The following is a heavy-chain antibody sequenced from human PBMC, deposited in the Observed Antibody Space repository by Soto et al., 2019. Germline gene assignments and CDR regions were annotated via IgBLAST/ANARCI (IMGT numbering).Heavy chain of an antibody. Sequence: QITLKESGPTVVKPTEPLTLTYTFSGFSLTTSGVGVGWVRQSPGKAPEWLALIYWDDDKRYSTSLKSRLTITKDTSKNQVVLRMANVDPADTATYYCAHRVLRTVFALVTTTAIYFDFWGRGTPVVVSS. CDR2: IYWDDDK. CDR1: GFSLTTSGVG. V-gene: IGHV2-5*02. D-gene: IGHD3-3*01. CDR3: AHRVLRTVFALVTTTAIYFDF. J-gene: IGHJ4*02.